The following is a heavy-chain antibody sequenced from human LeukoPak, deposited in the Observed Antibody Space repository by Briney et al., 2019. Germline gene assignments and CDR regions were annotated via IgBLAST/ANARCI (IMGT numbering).Heavy chain of an antibody. D-gene: IGHD6-13*01. V-gene: IGHV4-34*01. CDR3: ARVHYSSSWYRPVGWFDP. Sequence: PGGSLRLSCAASGFTFRDYYMSWIRQAPGKGLEWIGEINHSGSTNYNPSLKSRVTISVDTSKNQFSLKLSSVTAADTAVYYCARVHYSSSWYRPVGWFDPWGQGTLVTVSS. J-gene: IGHJ5*02. CDR2: INHSGST. CDR1: GFTFRDYY.